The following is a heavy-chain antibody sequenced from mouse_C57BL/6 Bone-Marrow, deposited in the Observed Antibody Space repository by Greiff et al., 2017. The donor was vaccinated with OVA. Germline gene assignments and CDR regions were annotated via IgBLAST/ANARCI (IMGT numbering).Heavy chain of an antibody. V-gene: IGHV10-1*01. CDR3: VRSFWFAY. Sequence: EADGGLVQPKGSLKLSCAASGFSFNTYAMNWVRQAPGKSLEWVARIRSKSNNYATYYADSVKDRFTISRDDSESMLYLQMNNLKTEDTAMYYCVRSFWFAYWGQGTLVTVSA. CDR1: GFSFNTYA. J-gene: IGHJ3*01. D-gene: IGHD1-1*01. CDR2: IRSKSNNYAT.